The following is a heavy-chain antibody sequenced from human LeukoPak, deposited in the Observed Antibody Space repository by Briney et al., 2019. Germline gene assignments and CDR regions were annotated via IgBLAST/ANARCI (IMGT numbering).Heavy chain of an antibody. CDR1: GFTFSGSA. Sequence: GGSLRLSCAASGFTFSGSAMHWVRQASGKGPEWVGRIRSKANSYATAYAASVKGRFTISRDDSKNTAYLQMNSLKTEDTAVYYCTRQLIVATITDYWGQETLVTVSS. CDR2: IRSKANSYAT. D-gene: IGHD5-12*01. J-gene: IGHJ4*02. CDR3: TRQLIVATITDY. V-gene: IGHV3-73*01.